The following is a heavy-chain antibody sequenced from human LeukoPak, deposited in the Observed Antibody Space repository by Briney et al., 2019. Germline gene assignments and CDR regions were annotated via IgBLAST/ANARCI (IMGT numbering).Heavy chain of an antibody. V-gene: IGHV3-23*01. CDR3: AKGGQHDYVWGRIPSS. CDR1: GFTFSSYA. Sequence: GGSLRLSCAASGFTFSSYAMNWVRQAPGKRLEWVSSIIGSGGSTYYADSVKGRFTISRDNSRNTLFLQMNSLRAEDTAVYYCAKGGQHDYVWGRIPSSWGQGTPVTVSS. CDR2: IIGSGGST. J-gene: IGHJ5*02. D-gene: IGHD3-16*01.